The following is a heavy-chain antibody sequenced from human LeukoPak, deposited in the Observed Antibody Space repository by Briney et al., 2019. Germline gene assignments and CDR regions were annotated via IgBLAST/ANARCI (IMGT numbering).Heavy chain of an antibody. V-gene: IGHV4-39*01. CDR2: IYYRGST. CDR3: ARGDIVVVVAATQRHTQNEKKFDY. D-gene: IGHD2-15*01. CDR1: GSSISSSGYY. Sequence: SETLSLTCTVSGSSISSSGYYGGWIRQPPGKGLEWIGSIYYRGSTHYNPSLKSRLTISVDTSKNQFSLKLSSVTAADTAVYYCARGDIVVVVAATQRHTQNEKKFDYWGQGTLVTVSS. J-gene: IGHJ4*02.